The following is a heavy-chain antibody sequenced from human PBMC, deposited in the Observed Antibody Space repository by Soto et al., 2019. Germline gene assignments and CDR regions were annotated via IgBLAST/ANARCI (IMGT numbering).Heavy chain of an antibody. J-gene: IGHJ4*02. D-gene: IGHD3-9*01. CDR3: AKSGPRYFDWLSPFDY. Sequence: GGSLRLSXAASGFTFSSYGMHWVRQAPGKGLEWVAVISYDGSNKYYADSVKGRFTISRDNSKNTLYLQMNSLRAEDTAVYYRAKSGPRYFDWLSPFDYWGQGTLVTVSS. V-gene: IGHV3-30*18. CDR1: GFTFSSYG. CDR2: ISYDGSNK.